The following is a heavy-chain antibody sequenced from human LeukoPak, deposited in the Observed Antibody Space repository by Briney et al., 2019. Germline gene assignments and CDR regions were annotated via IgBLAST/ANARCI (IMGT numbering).Heavy chain of an antibody. CDR1: GFTVSSNY. Sequence: GGSLRLSCAASGFTVSSNYMSWVRQAPGKGLEWVSVIYSGGSTYCADSVKGRFTISRDNSKNTLYLQMNSLRAEDTAVYYCASSPTVHYFDYWGQGTLVTVSS. V-gene: IGHV3-53*01. CDR3: ASSPTVHYFDY. CDR2: IYSGGST. D-gene: IGHD4-17*01. J-gene: IGHJ4*02.